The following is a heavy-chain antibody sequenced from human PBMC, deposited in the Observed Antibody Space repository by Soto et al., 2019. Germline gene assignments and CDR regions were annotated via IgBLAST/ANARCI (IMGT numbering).Heavy chain of an antibody. CDR1: GASIYTSSYY. J-gene: IGHJ5*02. CDR3: ARRRAAGRANNWFDP. CDR2: IYYIGNT. D-gene: IGHD6-13*01. Sequence: QLHLQESGPGLVKPSETLSLTCTVSGASIYTSSYYWAWIRQPPGKGLEWIGSIYYIGNTYYNPSRKSRVTMSVDASKNQFSLNLNSVTAADTAVYYCARRRAAGRANNWFDPWGQGSLLIVSS. V-gene: IGHV4-39*01.